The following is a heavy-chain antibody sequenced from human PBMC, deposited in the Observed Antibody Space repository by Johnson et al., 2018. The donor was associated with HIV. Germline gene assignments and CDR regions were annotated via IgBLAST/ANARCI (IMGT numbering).Heavy chain of an antibody. V-gene: IGHV3-11*04. CDR3: ARDRDDFWRDSENDAFDI. CDR2: ISSSGSTI. J-gene: IGHJ3*02. CDR1: GFIFSDYY. D-gene: IGHD3-3*01. Sequence: QVQLVESGGGLVKPGGSLRLSCAASGFIFSDYYMSWIRQAPGKGLEWVSYISSSGSTIYYADSLKGRFTISRDNAKNSLYLQMNSLRAEDTAVYYCARDRDDFWRDSENDAFDIWGQGTMVTVSS.